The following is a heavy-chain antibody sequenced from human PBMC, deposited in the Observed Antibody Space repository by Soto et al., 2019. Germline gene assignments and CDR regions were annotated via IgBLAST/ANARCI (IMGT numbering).Heavy chain of an antibody. CDR2: MSGSGASV. V-gene: IGHV3-11*01. Sequence: VHLVESGGGLVKPRESLRLSCAASGFNFGDFYMSWIRQAPGKGLEWVSFMSGSGASVYYADSVKGRFTISRDNAKNSLYLQMNSLRADDTAMYYCARQQDRADDLDLWGQGTAVTVSS. J-gene: IGHJ5*02. CDR1: GFNFGDFY. D-gene: IGHD6-13*01. CDR3: ARQQDRADDLDL.